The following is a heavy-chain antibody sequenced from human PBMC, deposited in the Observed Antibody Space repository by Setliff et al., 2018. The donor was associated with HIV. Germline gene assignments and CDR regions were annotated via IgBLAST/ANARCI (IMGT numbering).Heavy chain of an antibody. D-gene: IGHD3-10*01. J-gene: IGHJ6*03. Sequence: SETLSLTCTVSGGSINSHYWSRIRQPPGKGLEWIGYSHYSGSPHYNPSLKSRVTISVDTSKNQFSLKLSSVTAADTAVYYCARGAITMVRSPYYMDVWGKGTTVTVSS. CDR3: ARGAITMVRSPYYMDV. CDR1: GGSINSHY. CDR2: SHYSGSP. V-gene: IGHV4-59*11.